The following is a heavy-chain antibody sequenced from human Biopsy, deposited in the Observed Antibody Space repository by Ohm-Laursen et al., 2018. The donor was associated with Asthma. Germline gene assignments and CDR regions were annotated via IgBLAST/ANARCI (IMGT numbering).Heavy chain of an antibody. D-gene: IGHD4-17*01. Sequence: SLRLSCAASGYTFDDYAMSWVCQAPGKGLEWVSGINWNGGSTGYADSVKGRFTISRDNAKNSLYLQMNSLRAEDTALYHCARDRAVTGLNDAFDTWGQGTMVTVSS. V-gene: IGHV3-20*01. CDR3: ARDRAVTGLNDAFDT. CDR1: GYTFDDYA. J-gene: IGHJ3*02. CDR2: INWNGGST.